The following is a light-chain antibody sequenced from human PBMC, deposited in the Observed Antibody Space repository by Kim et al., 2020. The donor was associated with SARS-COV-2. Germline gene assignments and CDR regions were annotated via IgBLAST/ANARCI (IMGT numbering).Light chain of an antibody. CDR1: QSVSSSY. CDR2: GAS. J-gene: IGKJ1*01. Sequence: SPGERAPLSCRASQSVSSSYLAWYQQKPGQAPRLLIYGASSRATGIPDRFSGSGSVTDFTLTISRLEPEDFAVYYCQQYGSSPTTFGQGTKVDIK. V-gene: IGKV3-20*01. CDR3: QQYGSSPTT.